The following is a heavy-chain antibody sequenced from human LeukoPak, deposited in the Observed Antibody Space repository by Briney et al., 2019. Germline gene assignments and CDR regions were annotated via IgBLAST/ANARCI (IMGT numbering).Heavy chain of an antibody. D-gene: IGHD2-2*01. CDR1: GYTFTSYG. CDR3: ARDIGYVVVPAAITGYYYYGMDV. CDR2: ISAYNGNT. V-gene: IGHV1-18*01. Sequence: ASVKVSCKASGYTFTSYGISWVRQAPGQGLEWMGWISAYNGNTNYAQNLQGRVTMTTDTSTSTAYMELRSLRSDDTAVYYCARDIGYVVVPAAITGYYYYGMDVWGQGTTVTVSS. J-gene: IGHJ6*02.